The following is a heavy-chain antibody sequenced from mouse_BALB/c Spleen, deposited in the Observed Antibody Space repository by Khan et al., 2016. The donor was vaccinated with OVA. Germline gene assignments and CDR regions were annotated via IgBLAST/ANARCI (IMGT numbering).Heavy chain of an antibody. D-gene: IGHD6-1*01. V-gene: IGHV2-3*01. CDR3: AGFEASYYAVDY. J-gene: IGHJ4*01. CDR1: GFSLTTYG. Sequence: QVQLKESGPGLVAPSQSLSITCTVSGFSLTTYGVSWIRQPPGKGLEWLGVIWGDGNTNYHSVLKSRLSISKDNSKSQVFLKLNSLQTDDTATYYCAGFEASYYAVDYWGQGTSVTVSS. CDR2: IWGDGNT.